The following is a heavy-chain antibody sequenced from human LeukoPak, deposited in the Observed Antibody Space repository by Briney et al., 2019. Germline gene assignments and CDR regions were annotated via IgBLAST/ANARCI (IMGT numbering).Heavy chain of an antibody. CDR3: ARDDYDILTVHYYYMDV. CDR1: GYTFTSYG. Sequence: GASVKVSCKASGYTFTSYGISWVRQAPGQGLEWMGWISAYNGNTNYAQKLQGRVTMTTDTSTSTAYMELRSLRSDDTAVYYCARDDYDILTVHYYYMDVWGKGTTATVSS. J-gene: IGHJ6*03. V-gene: IGHV1-18*01. CDR2: ISAYNGNT. D-gene: IGHD3-9*01.